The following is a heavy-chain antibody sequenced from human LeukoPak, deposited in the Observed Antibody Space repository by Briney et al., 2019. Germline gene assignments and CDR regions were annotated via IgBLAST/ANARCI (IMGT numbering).Heavy chain of an antibody. Sequence: ASVKVSCKASGYTFTSYGISWVRQAPGQGLEWMGWISAYNGNTNYAQKLQGRVTMTTDTSTSTAYMELRSLRSDDTAVYYCARSGPDYDSSVPIDYWGQGTLVTVSS. CDR2: ISAYNGNT. CDR1: GYTFTSYG. J-gene: IGHJ4*02. V-gene: IGHV1-18*01. D-gene: IGHD3-22*01. CDR3: ARSGPDYDSSVPIDY.